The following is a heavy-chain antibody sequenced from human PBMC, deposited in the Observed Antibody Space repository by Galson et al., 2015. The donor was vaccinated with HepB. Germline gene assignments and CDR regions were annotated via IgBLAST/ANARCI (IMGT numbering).Heavy chain of an antibody. CDR1: GFTFSDYY. D-gene: IGHD2/OR15-2a*01. CDR3: ARVIFINEYYFDS. Sequence: SLRLSCAASGFTFSDYYMSWIRQAPGKGLEWVSCISSKSTKTHYADSVKGRFTISRDNAENSLYLRMNSLRAEDTAVYFCARVIFINEYYFDSWGQGTLVTVSS. CDR2: ISSKSTKT. V-gene: IGHV3-11*06. J-gene: IGHJ4*02.